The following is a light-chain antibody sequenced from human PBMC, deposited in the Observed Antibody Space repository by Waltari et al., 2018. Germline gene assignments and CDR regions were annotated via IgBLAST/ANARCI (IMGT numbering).Light chain of an antibody. CDR2: AAS. V-gene: IGKV1-9*01. J-gene: IGKJ4*01. CDR3: QQPPGT. CDR1: RDIRNY. Sequence: DIQLTQYPSFLSASVGDRVTFNCRASRDIRNYLAWYQQKSGKAPKLLIFAASTLQSGVPSRFSGSGSGTEFTLTISSLQPEDLATYYCQQPPGTFGGGTKVEIK.